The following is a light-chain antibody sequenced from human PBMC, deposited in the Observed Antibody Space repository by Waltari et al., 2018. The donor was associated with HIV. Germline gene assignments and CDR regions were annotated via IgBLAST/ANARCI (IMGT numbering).Light chain of an antibody. V-gene: IGLV2-14*01. CDR3: SSFTNKKTVI. Sequence: QSALTQPAAVSGSPGQSIAVSCTGTSSDIGGYDYVSWYQQHPGQAPKLLIFEVSDRPSGVSDRFSGSKSGNTASLTISGLQAEDEGDYYCSSFTNKKTVIFGGGTKVTVL. CDR1: SSDIGGYDY. J-gene: IGLJ2*01. CDR2: EVS.